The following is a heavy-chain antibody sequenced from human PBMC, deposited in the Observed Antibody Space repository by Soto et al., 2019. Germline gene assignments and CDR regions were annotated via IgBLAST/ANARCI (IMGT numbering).Heavy chain of an antibody. V-gene: IGHV4-59*01. CDR1: GGSISPFY. D-gene: IGHD3-3*01. CDR3: ARGPSDFYH. J-gene: IGHJ4*02. CDR2: IYYTGST. Sequence: QVQLQESGPGLVKPSETLSLTCTVSGGSISPFYWSWIRQSPGTGLEWIGSIYYTGSTKYNPSLWSRVTISLETSKKQFSLRLNSMSVADTAVYYCARGPSDFYHCGRGTLVTVSS.